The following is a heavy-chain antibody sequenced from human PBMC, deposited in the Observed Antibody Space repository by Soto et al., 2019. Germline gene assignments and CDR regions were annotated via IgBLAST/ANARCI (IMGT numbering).Heavy chain of an antibody. D-gene: IGHD1-26*01. V-gene: IGHV3-11*01. CDR2: ITSSGSTI. Sequence: QVQLVESGGGLVKPGGSLRLSCAASGFTFSDYYMSWIRQAPGKGLEWVSYITSSGSTIYYADSVKGRFTISRDNAKNSMYLQMNSLRAEDTAVYYCARDEIGGTKSGSPQHPDYWGQGTLVTVSS. CDR1: GFTFSDYY. J-gene: IGHJ4*02. CDR3: ARDEIGGTKSGSPQHPDY.